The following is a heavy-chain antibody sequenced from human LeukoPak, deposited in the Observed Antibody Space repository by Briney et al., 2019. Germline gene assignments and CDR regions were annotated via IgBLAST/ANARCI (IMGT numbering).Heavy chain of an antibody. J-gene: IGHJ6*02. V-gene: IGHV4-59*08. D-gene: IGHD3/OR15-3a*01. CDR2: IYYSGST. CDR3: ARRPAGLYYYYGMDV. CDR1: GGSISNYY. Sequence: SETLSLTCTVSGGSISNYYWSWIRQPPGKGLEWIGYIYYSGSTNYNPSLKSRVTISVDTSKNQFSLKLSSVTAADTAVYYCARRPAGLYYYYGMDVWGQGTTVTVSS.